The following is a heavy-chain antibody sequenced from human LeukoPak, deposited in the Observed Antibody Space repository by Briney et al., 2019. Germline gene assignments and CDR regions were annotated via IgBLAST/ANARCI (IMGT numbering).Heavy chain of an antibody. V-gene: IGHV3-48*01. CDR1: GFTFSSYS. J-gene: IGHJ4*02. CDR3: ARDVLAATGPF. CDR2: ISERGSNI. Sequence: GGSLRLSCAASGFTFSSYSMNWVRQAPGKGLEWVSFISERGSNIYYADSVKGRFTISRDNPKNSVYLQMNSLRAEDTAVYYCARDVLAATGPFWGQGTLVTVSS. D-gene: IGHD6-13*01.